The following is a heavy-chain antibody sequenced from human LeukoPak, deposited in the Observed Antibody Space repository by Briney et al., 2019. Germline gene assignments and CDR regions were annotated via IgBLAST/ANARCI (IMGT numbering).Heavy chain of an antibody. CDR2: ISYDGNNK. J-gene: IGHJ3*02. CDR3: ANSPSPRSWIAFDI. CDR1: GFTFSSYG. D-gene: IGHD6-13*01. V-gene: IGHV3-30*18. Sequence: GGSLRLSCAASGFTFSSYGMHWVRQAPGKGLEGVAVISYDGNNKYYVDSVRGRFTISKDNSKNTLSLQMNSLRTEDTAVYYCANSPSPRSWIAFDIWGQGTMVTVSS.